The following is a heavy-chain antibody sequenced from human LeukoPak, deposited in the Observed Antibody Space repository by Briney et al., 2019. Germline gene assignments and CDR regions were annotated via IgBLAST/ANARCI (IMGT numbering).Heavy chain of an antibody. V-gene: IGHV1-18*01. Sequence: ASVTVSCKASGYTFTSYGISWVRQAPGQGLEWMGWISAYNGNTNYAQKLQGRVTMTTDTSTSTAYMELRSLRSDDTAVYYCARDRVYDSSGSPRPFDYWGQGTLLTVSS. CDR1: GYTFTSYG. J-gene: IGHJ4*02. CDR2: ISAYNGNT. CDR3: ARDRVYDSSGSPRPFDY. D-gene: IGHD3-22*01.